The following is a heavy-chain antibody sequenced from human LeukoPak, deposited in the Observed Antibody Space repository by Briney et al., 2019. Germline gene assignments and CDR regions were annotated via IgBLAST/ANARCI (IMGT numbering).Heavy chain of an antibody. CDR2: IYHSGST. D-gene: IGHD6-13*01. CDR1: GYSISSGYY. J-gene: IGHJ4*02. V-gene: IGHV4-38-2*02. CDR3: ARGRWWAAYSSSGYKQFDY. Sequence: SETLSLTCTVSGYSISSGYYWGWIRQPPGKGLEWIGSIYHSGSTYYNPSLKSRVTISVDTSKNHFSLKLSSVTAADTAVYYCARGRWWAAYSSSGYKQFDYWGQGTLVTVSS.